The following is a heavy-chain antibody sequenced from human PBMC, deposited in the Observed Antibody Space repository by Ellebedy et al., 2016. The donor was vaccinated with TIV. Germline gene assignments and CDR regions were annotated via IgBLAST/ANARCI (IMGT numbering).Heavy chain of an antibody. J-gene: IGHJ4*02. CDR3: AKDVVGVPGRRGGFDY. Sequence: GGSLRLXXAASGFTFRSYAFSWIRQTPGKGLEWSSFVRTGRPIIRYADSVKGRFTISRDNSKNTVYLQMNSLRAEDTAVYYCAKDVVGVPGRRGGFDYWGQGTLVTVSS. CDR1: GFTFRSYA. CDR2: VRTGRPII. D-gene: IGHD2-2*01. V-gene: IGHV3-23*01.